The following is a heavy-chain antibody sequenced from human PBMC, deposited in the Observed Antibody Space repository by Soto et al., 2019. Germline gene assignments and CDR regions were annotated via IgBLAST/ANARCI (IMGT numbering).Heavy chain of an antibody. CDR1: GFTFRGYW. CDR2: IKEDGSED. J-gene: IGHJ4*02. D-gene: IGHD2-21*01. CDR3: ARGASDSDY. Sequence: EVQLVDSGGDWVQPGGSLRLSCAASGFTFRGYWMTWVRQAPGKGLEWVASIKEDGSEDHFVDSVKGRFTISRDNSKNSVYLQMSSLRAEDTAVYYCARGASDSDYWGQGTLVTVSS. V-gene: IGHV3-7*05.